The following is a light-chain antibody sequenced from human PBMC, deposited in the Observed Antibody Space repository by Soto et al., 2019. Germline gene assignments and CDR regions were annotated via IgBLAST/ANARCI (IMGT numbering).Light chain of an antibody. CDR3: ASYTSTTTPFV. CDR1: SSDIGNYIY. Sequence: QSALTQPASVSVSPGQSITISCTGTSSDIGNYIYVSWYQQHPGKAPKLMIFEVANRPSGISNRFSGSKSGNTASLTISGLQAEDEADYYCASYTSTTTPFVFGTGTKVTVL. V-gene: IGLV2-14*01. CDR2: EVA. J-gene: IGLJ1*01.